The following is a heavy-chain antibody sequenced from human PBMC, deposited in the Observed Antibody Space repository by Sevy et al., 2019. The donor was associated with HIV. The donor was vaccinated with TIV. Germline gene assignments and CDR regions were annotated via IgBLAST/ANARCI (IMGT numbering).Heavy chain of an antibody. Sequence: GGSLRLSCAASGFTFSSYGMHWVRQAPGKGLEWVAVISYDGSNKYYADSVKGRFTISRDNSKNTLYLQMNSLRAEDTVVYYCAKDRRYSSSSGYYYYYGMDVWGQGTTVTVSS. D-gene: IGHD6-6*01. CDR2: ISYDGSNK. J-gene: IGHJ6*02. CDR3: AKDRRYSSSSGYYYYYGMDV. V-gene: IGHV3-30*18. CDR1: GFTFSSYG.